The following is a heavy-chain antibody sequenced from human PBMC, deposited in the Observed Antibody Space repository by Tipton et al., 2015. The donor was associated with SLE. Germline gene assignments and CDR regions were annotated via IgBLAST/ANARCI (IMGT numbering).Heavy chain of an antibody. CDR2: IKQDGSEK. J-gene: IGHJ4*02. V-gene: IGHV3-7*01. CDR3: AKVDGS. Sequence: SLRLSCTVSGGSISSYYWSWVRQAPGKGLEWVANIKQDGSEKYYVDSVKGRFTISRDNAKNSLYLQMNSLRAEDTAVYYCAKVDGSWGQGTLVTVSS. CDR1: GGSISSYY. D-gene: IGHD1-26*01.